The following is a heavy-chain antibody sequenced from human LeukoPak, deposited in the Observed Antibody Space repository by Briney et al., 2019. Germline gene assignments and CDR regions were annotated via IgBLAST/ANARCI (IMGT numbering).Heavy chain of an antibody. CDR1: GFTFSTYS. CDR2: ISSSSSTI. V-gene: IGHV3-48*01. D-gene: IGHD3-22*01. J-gene: IGHJ4*02. Sequence: GGSLRLSCAASGFTFSTYSMNWVRQAPGKGLEWVSYISSSSSTIYYADSVKGRFTISRDNAKNSLYLQMDSLRAEDTAVYYCARGSTYYDSSGQVPFDYWGQGTLVTVSS. CDR3: ARGSTYYDSSGQVPFDY.